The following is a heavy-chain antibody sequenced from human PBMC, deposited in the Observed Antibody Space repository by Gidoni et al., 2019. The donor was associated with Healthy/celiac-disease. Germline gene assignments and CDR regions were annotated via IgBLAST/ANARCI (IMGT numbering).Heavy chain of an antibody. CDR2: INPNSGGT. CDR1: GYTFTGYY. D-gene: IGHD4-17*01. Sequence: QVQLVQSGAEVTKPGASVKVSCKASGYTFTGYYIHWVRQAPGQGLEWMGWINPNSGGTNYAQKFQGRVTMTRDTSISTAYMELSRLRSDDTAVYYCARGTVTTYYYYYGMDVWAKGPRSPSP. V-gene: IGHV1-2*02. CDR3: ARGTVTTYYYYYGMDV. J-gene: IGHJ6*02.